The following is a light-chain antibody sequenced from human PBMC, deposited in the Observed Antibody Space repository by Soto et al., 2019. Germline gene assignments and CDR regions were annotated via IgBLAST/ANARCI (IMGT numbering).Light chain of an antibody. Sequence: DIQMTQSPSSLSASVGDRVTITCRASQSISYYLNWYQQKPGKAPKLLIYAASTLQSGVPSRYSGSGSGTDFTLTISCLQSEDFATYYCQQYYSYPRTYGQGTKGDIK. CDR3: QQYYSYPRT. CDR2: AAS. V-gene: IGKV1-39*01. J-gene: IGKJ1*01. CDR1: QSISYY.